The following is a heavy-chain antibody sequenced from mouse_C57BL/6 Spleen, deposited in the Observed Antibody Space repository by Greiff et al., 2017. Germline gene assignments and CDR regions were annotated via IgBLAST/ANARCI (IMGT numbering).Heavy chain of an antibody. J-gene: IGHJ4*01. CDR2: IDPSDSYT. CDR1: GYTFTSYW. CDR3: ARKWDDYDDYYAMDY. Sequence: QVQLQQPGAELVMPGASVKLSCKASGYTFTSYWMHWVKQRPGQGLEWIGEIDPSDSYTNYNQKFKGKSTLTVDKSSSTAYMQLSSLTSEDSAVYYSARKWDDYDDYYAMDYWGQGTSVTVSS. V-gene: IGHV1-69*01. D-gene: IGHD2-4*01.